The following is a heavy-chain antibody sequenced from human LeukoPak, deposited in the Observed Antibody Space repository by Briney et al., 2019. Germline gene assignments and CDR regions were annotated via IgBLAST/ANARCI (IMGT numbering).Heavy chain of an antibody. J-gene: IGHJ4*02. CDR1: GYTLTGYY. Sequence: ASVKVSCKASGYTLTGYYMHWVRQAPGQGLEWMGWINPNSGGTNYAQKFQGRVTMTRDTSISTAYMELSRLRSDDTAVYYCARDTQSAAAIDYWGQGTLVTVSS. CDR3: ARDTQSAAAIDY. D-gene: IGHD2-2*01. CDR2: INPNSGGT. V-gene: IGHV1-2*02.